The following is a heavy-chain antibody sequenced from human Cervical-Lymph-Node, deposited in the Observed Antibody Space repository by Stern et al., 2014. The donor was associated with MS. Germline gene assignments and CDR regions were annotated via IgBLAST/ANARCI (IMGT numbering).Heavy chain of an antibody. CDR3: ARGDIVATIGFDY. D-gene: IGHD5-12*01. J-gene: IGHJ4*02. V-gene: IGHV1-46*01. CDR2: ISPSGGST. CDR1: GYTFTNYY. Sequence: VQLEESGAEVKKPGASVKVSCRASGYTFTNYYLHWVRQAPGQGLEWMGVISPSGGSTSSTQKFQGRVTMTRDTSTSTVYMELSNLRSEDTAVYYCARGDIVATIGFDYWGQGTLVTVSS.